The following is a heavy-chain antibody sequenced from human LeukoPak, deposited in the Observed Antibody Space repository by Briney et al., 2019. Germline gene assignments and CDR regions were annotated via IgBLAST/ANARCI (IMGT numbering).Heavy chain of an antibody. D-gene: IGHD6-19*01. CDR3: ARGSGWRDAFDF. CDR2: TYNSGNT. Sequence: SETLSLTCSVSGGSISISGFYWNWIRQLPGTGLEWIGYTYNSGNTYYNPSFGSRVTISTDTSMNQFFLKSHSVTAADTAVYYCARGSGWRDAFDFWGRGTMVTVSS. V-gene: IGHV4-31*03. J-gene: IGHJ3*01. CDR1: GGSISISGFY.